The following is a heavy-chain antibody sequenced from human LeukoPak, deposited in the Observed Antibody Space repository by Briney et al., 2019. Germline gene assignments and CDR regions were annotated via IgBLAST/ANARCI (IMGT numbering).Heavy chain of an antibody. CDR3: AREGTSGTHLNWFDP. J-gene: IGHJ5*02. D-gene: IGHD1-1*01. CDR1: GGSISSYY. CDR2: IYYSGST. V-gene: IGHV4-59*01. Sequence: SETQSLTCTVSGGSISSYYWSWIRQPPGKGLEWIGYIYYSGSTNYNPSLKSRVTLSVDTSKNQFSLKLSSVTAADTAVYYCAREGTSGTHLNWFDPWGQGTLVTVSS.